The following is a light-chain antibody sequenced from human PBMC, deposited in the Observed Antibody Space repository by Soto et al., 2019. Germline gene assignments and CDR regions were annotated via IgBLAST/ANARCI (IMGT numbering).Light chain of an antibody. CDR3: QSYHSTLSGRL. CDR2: GNT. CDR1: SSNIGAGYD. Sequence: QSVLTQPPSVSGAPGQRVTISCTGSSSNIGAGYDVHWYQQLPGAAPKLLIFGNTNRPSGVPDRFSGSRSGTSASLAISGLHAEDEADYYCQSYHSTLSGRLFGGGIKLTVL. J-gene: IGLJ3*02. V-gene: IGLV1-40*01.